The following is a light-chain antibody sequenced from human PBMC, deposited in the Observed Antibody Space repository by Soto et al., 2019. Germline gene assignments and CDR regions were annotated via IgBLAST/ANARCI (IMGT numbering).Light chain of an antibody. CDR3: QSSDSSLSGWV. V-gene: IGLV1-40*01. CDR2: GST. Sequence: QAVVTQPPSVSGAPGQRVTISCTGSSSNIGAGYDVHWYQQLPGTAPKLLIYGSTNRPSGVPDRFSGSKSGTSASLAITGLQAEDEADYYCQSSDSSLSGWVFGGGTKLTVL. CDR1: SSNIGAGYD. J-gene: IGLJ3*02.